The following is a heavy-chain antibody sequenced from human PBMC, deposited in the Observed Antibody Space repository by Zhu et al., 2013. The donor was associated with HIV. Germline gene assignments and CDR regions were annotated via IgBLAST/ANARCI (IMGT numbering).Heavy chain of an antibody. D-gene: IGHD1-26*01. J-gene: IGHJ4*02. CDR1: GGTFSSYA. V-gene: IGHV1-69*12. Sequence: QVQLVQSGAEVKKPGSSVKVSCKASGGTFSSYAISWVRQAPGQGLEWMGGIIPIFGTANYAQKFQGRVTITADESTSTAYMELSSLRSEDTAVYYCARGRSEGSYYARSFADFFDYWGQGTLVTVSS. CDR2: IIPIFGTA. CDR3: ARGRSEGSYYARSFADFFDY.